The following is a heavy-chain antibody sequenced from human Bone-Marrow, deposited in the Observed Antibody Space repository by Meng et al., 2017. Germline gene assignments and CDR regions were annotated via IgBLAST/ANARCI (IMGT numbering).Heavy chain of an antibody. J-gene: IGHJ4*02. CDR1: GFTFSDHY. D-gene: IGHD3-22*01. CDR3: ARVAGHYYDSSGYYLDY. V-gene: IGHV3-72*01. CDR2: NRNKANSYTT. Sequence: GESLKISCAASGFTFSDHYMDWVRQAPGKGLEWVGRNRNKANSYTTEYAASVKGRFTISRDDSKNSLYLQMNSLKTEDTAVYYCARVAGHYYDSSGYYLDYWGQGTLVTVSS.